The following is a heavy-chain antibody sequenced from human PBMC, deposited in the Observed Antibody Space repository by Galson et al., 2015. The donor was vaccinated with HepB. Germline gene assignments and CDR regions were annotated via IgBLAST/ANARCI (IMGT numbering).Heavy chain of an antibody. CDR3: ARADTPNSHLYFDY. V-gene: IGHV4-59*01. CDR1: GGSISSYY. Sequence: SETLSLTCTVSGGSISSYYWSWIRQPPGKGLEWIGYIYYSGSTNYNPSLKSRVTISVDTSKNQFSLKLSSVTAADTAVYYCARADTPNSHLYFDYWGQGTLVTVSS. J-gene: IGHJ4*02. CDR2: IYYSGST. D-gene: IGHD4-23*01.